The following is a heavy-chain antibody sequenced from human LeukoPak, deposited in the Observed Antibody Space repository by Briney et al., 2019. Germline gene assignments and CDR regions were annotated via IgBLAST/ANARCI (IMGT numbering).Heavy chain of an antibody. CDR2: IGAYNGNT. CDR3: ARDARRIMITFGGVKVLDY. D-gene: IGHD3-16*01. V-gene: IGHV1-18*01. Sequence: GASVKVSCKASGYTFTSYGISWVRQAPGQGLEWMGWIGAYNGNTNYAQKLQGRVTMTTDTSTSTAYMELRSLRSDDTAVYYCARDARRIMITFGGVKVLDYWGQGTLVTVSS. J-gene: IGHJ4*02. CDR1: GYTFTSYG.